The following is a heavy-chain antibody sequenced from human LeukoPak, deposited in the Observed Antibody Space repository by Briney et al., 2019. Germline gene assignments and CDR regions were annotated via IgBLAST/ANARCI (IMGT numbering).Heavy chain of an antibody. CDR2: IYYSGST. CDR1: GGSFSSHY. V-gene: IGHV4-59*11. Sequence: SETLSLTCTVSGGSFSSHYWSWIRQPPGKGLEWIGYIYYSGSTNYNPSLKSRVAISVDTSKNQFSLKLSSVTAADTAVYYCARALVPPSWVDHWGQGTLVTVSS. J-gene: IGHJ4*02. D-gene: IGHD1-26*01. CDR3: ARALVPPSWVDH.